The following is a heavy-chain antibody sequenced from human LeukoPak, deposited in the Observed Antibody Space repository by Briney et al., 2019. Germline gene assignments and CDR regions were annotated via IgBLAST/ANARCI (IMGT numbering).Heavy chain of an antibody. Sequence: SETLSLTCTLSVGSLSIYYWSWIRQPAGKGLEWIVRIYTSGSTNYNPSLKSRVTMSVDTSNNHFSLKLSSVTAADTAVYYCARTSLAAAEFDYWGQGTLVTVSS. D-gene: IGHD6-13*01. J-gene: IGHJ4*02. V-gene: IGHV4-4*07. CDR3: ARTSLAAAEFDY. CDR1: VGSLSIYY. CDR2: IYTSGST.